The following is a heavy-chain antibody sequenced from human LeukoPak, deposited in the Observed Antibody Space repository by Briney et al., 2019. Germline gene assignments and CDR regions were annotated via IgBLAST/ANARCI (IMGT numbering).Heavy chain of an antibody. J-gene: IGHJ4*02. CDR3: ARSYCSGGSCYIFDY. CDR2: IYYSGST. CDR1: GGSISSYY. D-gene: IGHD2-15*01. V-gene: IGHV4-59*08. Sequence: SETLSLTCTVSGGSISSYYWSWIRQPPGKGLEWIGYIYYSGSTNYNPSLKSRVTISVDTSKNQFSLRLSSVTATDTVVYYCARSYCSGGSCYIFDYWGQGTLVTVSS.